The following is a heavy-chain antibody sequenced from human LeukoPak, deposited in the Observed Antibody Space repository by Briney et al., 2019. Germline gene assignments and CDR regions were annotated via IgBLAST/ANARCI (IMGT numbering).Heavy chain of an antibody. CDR2: INHSGST. V-gene: IGHV4-34*01. Sequence: SGTLSLTCAVYGGSFSGYYWSWIRQPPGKGLEWIGEINHSGSTNYNPSLKSRVTISADTSKNQFSLKLSSVTAADTAIYYCARGSRGSRPYFDYWGQGTLVTVSS. J-gene: IGHJ4*02. CDR3: ARGSRGSRPYFDY. D-gene: IGHD3-10*01. CDR1: GGSFSGYY.